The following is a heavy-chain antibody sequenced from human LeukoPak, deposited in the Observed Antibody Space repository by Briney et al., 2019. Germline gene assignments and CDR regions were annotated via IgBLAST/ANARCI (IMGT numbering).Heavy chain of an antibody. CDR3: ARKDGIVGAPDAFDI. D-gene: IGHD1-26*01. Sequence: GGSLRLSCAASGFTFSSYSMNWVRQAPGKGLEWVSSISSSSSYIYYADSVKGRFTISRDNVKNSLYLQMNSLRAEDTAVYYCARKDGIVGAPDAFDIWGQGTMVTVSS. J-gene: IGHJ3*02. CDR2: ISSSSSYI. CDR1: GFTFSSYS. V-gene: IGHV3-21*01.